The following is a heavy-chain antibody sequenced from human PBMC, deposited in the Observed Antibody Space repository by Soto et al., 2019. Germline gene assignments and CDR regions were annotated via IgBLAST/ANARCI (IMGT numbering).Heavy chain of an antibody. Sequence: ASVKVSCKASGYNFIGYFLHWVRQAPGQGLEWMGRINPSGGSTSYAQKFQGRVTMTRDTSTSTVYMELSSLRSEDTAVYYCARDLMYYYGSGSYYNLFDYWGQGTLVTVSS. V-gene: IGHV1-46*03. CDR3: ARDLMYYYGSGSYYNLFDY. CDR2: INPSGGST. CDR1: GYNFIGYF. D-gene: IGHD3-10*01. J-gene: IGHJ4*02.